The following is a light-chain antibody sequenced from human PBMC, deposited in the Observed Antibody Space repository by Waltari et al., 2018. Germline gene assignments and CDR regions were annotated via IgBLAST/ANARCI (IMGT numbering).Light chain of an antibody. CDR1: QSLLHSNTHNY. CDR3: MQALQTPRT. CDR2: LGS. J-gene: IGKJ1*01. V-gene: IGKV2-28*01. Sequence: DIVMTQSPVSLPVTPGEPASISCRSSQSLLHSNTHNYLAWYVQKPGQSPQLLIYLGSNRAYGVPDRFSGRGAGTYFTLKISRVETEDVGVYYCMQALQTPRTFGQGTKVEI.